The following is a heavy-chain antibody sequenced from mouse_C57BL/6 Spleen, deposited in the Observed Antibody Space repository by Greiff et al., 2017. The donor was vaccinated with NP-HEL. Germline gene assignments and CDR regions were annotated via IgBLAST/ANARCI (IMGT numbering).Heavy chain of an antibody. CDR3: ARKRFITTVAVNWYFEV. D-gene: IGHD1-1*01. J-gene: IGHJ1*03. Sequence: VQLQQPGAELVMPGASVKLSCKASGYTFTSYWMHWVKQRPGQGLEWIGEIDPSDSYTNYNQKFKGKSTLTVDKSSSTAYMQLSRLTSEDSAVYYCARKRFITTVAVNWYFEVWGTGTTVTVST. CDR2: IDPSDSYT. CDR1: GYTFTSYW. V-gene: IGHV1-69*01.